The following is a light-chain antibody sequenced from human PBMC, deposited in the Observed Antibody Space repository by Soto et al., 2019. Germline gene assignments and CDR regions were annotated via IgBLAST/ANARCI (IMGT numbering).Light chain of an antibody. CDR3: QQYSGSPPLT. V-gene: IGKV3-20*01. CDR1: QSISSTY. Sequence: ENVWTQSPGTLSLSPGERATLSCRASQSISSTYLAWYQQKPGQPPRLLMYGASNRATGIPDRFSGSGSGTDFTLTISRLEPEDFAVYYCQQYSGSPPLTFGGGTKVEIK. CDR2: GAS. J-gene: IGKJ4*01.